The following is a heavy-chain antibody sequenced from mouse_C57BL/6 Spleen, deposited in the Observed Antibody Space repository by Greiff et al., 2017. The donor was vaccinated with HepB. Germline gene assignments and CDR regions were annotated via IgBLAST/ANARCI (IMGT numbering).Heavy chain of an antibody. V-gene: IGHV7-3*01. CDR2: IRNKANGYTT. CDR1: GFTFTDYY. CDR3: ARSSSIHYFDY. J-gene: IGHJ2*01. D-gene: IGHD2-10*02. Sequence: DVMLVESGGGLVQPGGSLSLSCAASGFTFTDYYMSWVRQPPGKALEWLGFIRNKANGYTTEYSASVKGRFTISRDNSQSILYLQMNALRAEDSATYYCARSSSIHYFDYWGQGTTLTVSS.